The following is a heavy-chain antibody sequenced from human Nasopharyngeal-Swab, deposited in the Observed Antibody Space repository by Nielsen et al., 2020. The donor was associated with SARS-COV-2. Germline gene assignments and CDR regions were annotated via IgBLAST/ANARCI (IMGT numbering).Heavy chain of an antibody. J-gene: IGHJ4*02. Sequence: GESLKISCAASGFTISSYGMSWVRQAPGKGLEWVSGISGRSGSTFYADSVKGRFTISRDNSKNTLYLQMNSLRAEDTAVYYCARDLLPGSWGDRSPIDYWGQGTLVTVSS. CDR1: GFTISSYG. CDR3: ARDLLPGSWGDRSPIDY. D-gene: IGHD1-14*01. CDR2: ISGRSGST. V-gene: IGHV3-23*01.